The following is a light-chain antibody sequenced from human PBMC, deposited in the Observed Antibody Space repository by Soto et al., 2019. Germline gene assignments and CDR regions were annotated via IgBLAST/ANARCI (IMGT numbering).Light chain of an antibody. V-gene: IGKV1-9*01. Sequence: DIQLTQSPSFLSASVGDRVTITCRASQGIGSYLACYQQKPGKAPKLLIYTASTLQSGVPSRFSGSGSGAEFTLTIISLQPEDFATYYCQQFNDYPITFGQGTRLEIK. J-gene: IGKJ5*01. CDR3: QQFNDYPIT. CDR2: TAS. CDR1: QGIGSY.